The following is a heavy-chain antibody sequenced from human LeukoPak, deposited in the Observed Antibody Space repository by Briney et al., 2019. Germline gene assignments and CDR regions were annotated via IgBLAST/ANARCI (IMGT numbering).Heavy chain of an antibody. D-gene: IGHD1/OR15-1a*01. V-gene: IGHV3-30*03. CDR1: GFTFSSYG. CDR2: ISYDGSNK. CDR3: ARGPRQESLVWVNKEETIDY. Sequence: PGGSLRLSCAASGFTFSSYGMHWVRQAPGKGLEWVAVISYDGSNKYYADSVKGRFTISRDNSKNTLYLQMNSLRAEDTAVYYCARGPRQESLVWVNKEETIDYWGQGTLVTVSS. J-gene: IGHJ4*02.